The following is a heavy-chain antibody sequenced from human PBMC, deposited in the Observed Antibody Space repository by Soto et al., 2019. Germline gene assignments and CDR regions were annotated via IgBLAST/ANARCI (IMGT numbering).Heavy chain of an antibody. J-gene: IGHJ4*02. D-gene: IGHD3-10*01. Sequence: PGGSLRLSCSASGFPFINHAMHWVRQAPGKGLEWVSAISGSGVSTYYADSVKGRFTISRDNSKNTLYLQMNSLRAEDTAVYYCAKPNVWFGESLDYWGQGTLVTVSS. V-gene: IGHV3-23*01. CDR1: GFPFINHA. CDR2: ISGSGVST. CDR3: AKPNVWFGESLDY.